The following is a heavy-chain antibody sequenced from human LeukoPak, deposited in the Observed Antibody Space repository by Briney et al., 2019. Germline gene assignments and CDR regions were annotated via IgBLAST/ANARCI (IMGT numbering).Heavy chain of an antibody. CDR2: ISGNGAGT. CDR3: VRHDSSGYHYDQ. Sequence: GGSLRLSCVASGFTFSDHAMNWVRQAPGKGLEWVSAISGNGAGTYYADNVKGRFTISRDNSKNTLYVRMNSLRAEDTAVYYCVRHDSSGYHYDQWGQGTLVIVSS. V-gene: IGHV3-23*01. CDR1: GFTFSDHA. D-gene: IGHD3-22*01. J-gene: IGHJ4*02.